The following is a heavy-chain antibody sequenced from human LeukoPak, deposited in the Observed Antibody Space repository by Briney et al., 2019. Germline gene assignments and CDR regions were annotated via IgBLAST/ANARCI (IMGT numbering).Heavy chain of an antibody. CDR3: ASRVGASGVTDY. V-gene: IGHV4-59*12. Sequence: SETLSLTCTVSGGSISSYYWSWIRQPPGKGLEWIGCIYYSGSTNYNPSLKSRVTISVDTSKNQFSLKLSSVTAADTAVYYCASRVGASGVTDYWGQGTLVTVSS. J-gene: IGHJ4*02. D-gene: IGHD1-26*01. CDR1: GGSISSYY. CDR2: IYYSGST.